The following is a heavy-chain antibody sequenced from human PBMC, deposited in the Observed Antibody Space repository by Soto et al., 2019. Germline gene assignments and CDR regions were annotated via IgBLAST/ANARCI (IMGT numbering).Heavy chain of an antibody. J-gene: IGHJ4*02. CDR3: ARDRFYSSHYFDY. CDR2: IKQDGSEK. Sequence: PGGSLRLSCAASRFTFSSYAMHWVRQAPGKGLEWVANIKQDGSEKYYVDSVKGRFTISRDNAKISLYLQMNSLRAEDTAVYYCARDRFYSSHYFDYWGQGTLVTVSS. CDR1: RFTFSSYA. V-gene: IGHV3-7*01. D-gene: IGHD6-19*01.